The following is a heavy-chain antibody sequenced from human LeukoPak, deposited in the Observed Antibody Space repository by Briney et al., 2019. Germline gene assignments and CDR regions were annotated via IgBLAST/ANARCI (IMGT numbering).Heavy chain of an antibody. J-gene: IGHJ3*02. CDR1: GFTFSDYS. CDR3: ARGHSRSLQRLDAFDI. D-gene: IGHD1-26*01. V-gene: IGHV3-21*06. Sequence: GGSLRLSCVASGFTFSDYSMHPLPPPPPPPPHSAPSLHLTSKYIYYGDSLKGRFTISRDNAKNLLYLQMDSLRVDDTALYYCARGHSRSLQRLDAFDIWGQGTMVTVSS. CDR2: LHLTSKYI.